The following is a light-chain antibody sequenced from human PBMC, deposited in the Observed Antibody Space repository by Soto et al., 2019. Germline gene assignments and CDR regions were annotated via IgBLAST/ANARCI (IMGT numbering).Light chain of an antibody. J-gene: IGKJ1*01. Sequence: DIQMTQFSSSRSRTDRERVTIPCPASQTISRWMAWYQQKPGKAPQLLIYKASSLQSGVPSRFSGSGSGTEFTLTISSLQPDDFATYYCQQYNGYSRTFGQGTKVDIK. V-gene: IGKV1-5*03. CDR1: QTISRW. CDR3: QQYNGYSRT. CDR2: KAS.